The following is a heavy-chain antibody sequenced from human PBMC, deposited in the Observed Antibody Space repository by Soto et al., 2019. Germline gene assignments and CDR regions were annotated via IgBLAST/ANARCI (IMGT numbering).Heavy chain of an antibody. CDR1: GFTFTTFW. Sequence: GGSLRLSSAASGFTFTTFWMHWVRQVPGKGLVWVSRIKGDGSGLSYADSVKGRFTISRDNVENTVYLQMGSLRADDTAVYYCARGLKNYYGVDVWGQGTTVTVSS. J-gene: IGHJ6*02. CDR3: ARGLKNYYGVDV. V-gene: IGHV3-74*01. CDR2: IKGDGSGL.